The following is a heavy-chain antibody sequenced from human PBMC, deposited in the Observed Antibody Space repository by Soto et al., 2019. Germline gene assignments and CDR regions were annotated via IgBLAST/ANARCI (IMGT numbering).Heavy chain of an antibody. D-gene: IGHD1-26*01. J-gene: IGHJ4*02. CDR3: ARSRHSGSYFFDY. CDR2: IHNTGSP. CDR1: GGPISSGDYY. Sequence: SETLSLTCTVSGGPISSGDYYWTWIRQPPGKGLEWIAYIHNTGSPYYNLSLKSRLTISLDTSKDQFSLRLSSVTAADTAVYYCARSRHSGSYFFDYWGQGILVTVSS. V-gene: IGHV4-30-4*01.